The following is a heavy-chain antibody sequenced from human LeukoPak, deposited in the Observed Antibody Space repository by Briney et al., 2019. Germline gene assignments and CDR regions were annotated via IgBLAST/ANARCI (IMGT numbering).Heavy chain of an antibody. Sequence: PGGSLRLSCAASGFTFSSYGMSWVRQAPGKGLEWVSAISGSGGSTYYADSVKGRFTISRDNSKNTLYLQMNSLRAEDTAVCHCANPPTVTSFDSWGQGTLVTVSS. J-gene: IGHJ4*02. V-gene: IGHV3-23*01. D-gene: IGHD4-11*01. CDR1: GFTFSSYG. CDR2: ISGSGGST. CDR3: ANPPTVTSFDS.